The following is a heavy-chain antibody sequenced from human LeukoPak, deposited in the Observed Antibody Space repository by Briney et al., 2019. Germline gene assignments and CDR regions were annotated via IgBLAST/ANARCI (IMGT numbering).Heavy chain of an antibody. D-gene: IGHD5-24*01. CDR3: ARDSTRWLHFPGDY. CDR1: GYTFTGYY. V-gene: IGHV1-2*02. Sequence: AASVKVSCKASGYTFTGYYMHWVRQAPGQGLEWMGWINPNSGGTNYAQKFQGRVTMTRDTSISTAYMELGRLRSDDTAVYYCARDSTRWLHFPGDYWGQGTLVTVSS. CDR2: INPNSGGT. J-gene: IGHJ4*02.